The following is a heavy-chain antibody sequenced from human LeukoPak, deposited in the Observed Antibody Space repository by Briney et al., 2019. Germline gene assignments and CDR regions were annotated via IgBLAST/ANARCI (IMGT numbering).Heavy chain of an antibody. CDR1: GFTFSSYG. Sequence: GASLRLSCAASGFTFSSYGMNWVSQAPGKGLEWVAVIWYDGSNKYYADSVKGRFTISRDNSKNTLYMQMNSLRAEDTAVYYCARQYYGLDVWGQGTTVTVS. J-gene: IGHJ6*02. D-gene: IGHD4-11*01. V-gene: IGHV3-33*01. CDR2: IWYDGSNK. CDR3: ARQYYGLDV.